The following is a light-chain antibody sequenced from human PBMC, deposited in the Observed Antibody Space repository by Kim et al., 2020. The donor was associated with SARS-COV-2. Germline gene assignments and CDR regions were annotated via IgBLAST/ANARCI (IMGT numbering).Light chain of an antibody. V-gene: IGLV4-69*01. Sequence: QLVLTQSPSASASLGASVKLTCTLSSGHSSYSIAWHHQQPEKGPRYLMKLNSDGSHSKGDGIPDRFSGSSSGAERYLTISSLQSEDEGDYYCQTWDTGIRVFGGGTQLTVL. CDR1: SGHSSYS. CDR3: QTWDTGIRV. CDR2: LNSDGSH. J-gene: IGLJ3*02.